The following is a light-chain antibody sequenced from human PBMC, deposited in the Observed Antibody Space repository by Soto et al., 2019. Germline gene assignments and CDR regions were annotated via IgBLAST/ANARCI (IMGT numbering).Light chain of an antibody. J-gene: IGKJ5*01. CDR1: QGISTY. V-gene: IGKV1-9*01. CDR3: QELLSYPIT. Sequence: IPLTQSPSFLSASVGDRFTITWRASQGISTYLAWYQQKPGKAPKLLIYAASTLQSGVPLSFSGSGSGTSFTLTISSLQPEDFATYYCQELLSYPITFGQGTRLEIK. CDR2: AAS.